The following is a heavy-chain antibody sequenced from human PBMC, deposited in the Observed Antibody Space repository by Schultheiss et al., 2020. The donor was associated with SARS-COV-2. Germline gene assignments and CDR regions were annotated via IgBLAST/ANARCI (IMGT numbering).Heavy chain of an antibody. J-gene: IGHJ4*02. CDR3: ATPYDSSGYYSYYFDY. V-gene: IGHV3-33*01. Sequence: SCAASGFTFSSYGMHWVRQAPGKGLEWVAVIWYDGSNKYYADSVKGRFTISRDNSKNTLYLQMNSLRAEDTAVYYCATPYDSSGYYSYYFDYWGQGTLVTVSS. D-gene: IGHD3-22*01. CDR2: IWYDGSNK. CDR1: GFTFSSYG.